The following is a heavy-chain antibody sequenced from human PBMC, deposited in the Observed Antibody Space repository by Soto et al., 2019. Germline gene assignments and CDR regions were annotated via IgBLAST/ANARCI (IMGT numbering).Heavy chain of an antibody. V-gene: IGHV4-4*07. CDR2: IYTSGRT. D-gene: IGHD5-18*01. J-gene: IGHJ2*01. CDR3: ARDYDVNTALNYWYFDL. CDR1: GGPIGHYY. Sequence: QVQLQESGPGLVKPSESLSLTCTVSGGPIGHYYWAWIRQSAGKGLEWIGRIYTSGRTHYNPTLTGRVTMSIDTSKNQFSLRLTSVTAADTAMYFCARDYDVNTALNYWYFDLWGRGTLVTVSS.